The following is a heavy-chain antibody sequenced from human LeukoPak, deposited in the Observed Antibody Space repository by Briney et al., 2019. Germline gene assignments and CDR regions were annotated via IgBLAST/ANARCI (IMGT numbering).Heavy chain of an antibody. CDR1: GGSINSGDYY. D-gene: IGHD3-10*01. J-gene: IGHJ4*02. V-gene: IGHV4-31*03. CDR3: ATRRASKFYFDY. Sequence: SQTLSLTCTVSGGSINSGDYYWSWIRQHPGKGLEWIGHIYYSGSTYFNPSLKSRVTISVDVSKDQFSLKLSSVTAADTAVYYCATRRASKFYFDYWGQGTLVTVSS. CDR2: IYYSGST.